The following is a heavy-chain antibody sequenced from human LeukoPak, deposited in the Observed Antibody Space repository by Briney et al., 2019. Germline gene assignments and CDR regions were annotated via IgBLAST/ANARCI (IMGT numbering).Heavy chain of an antibody. CDR1: GGSFSGYY. CDR3: AKVLYWFDP. V-gene: IGHV4-34*01. J-gene: IGHJ5*02. D-gene: IGHD2-15*01. CDR2: INHSGST. Sequence: SETLSLTCAVYGGSFSGYYWSWIRQPPGKGLEWIGEINHSGSTNYNPSLKSRVTISVDASKNQFSLKLGSVTAADTAVYYCAKVLYWFDPWGQGTLVTVSS.